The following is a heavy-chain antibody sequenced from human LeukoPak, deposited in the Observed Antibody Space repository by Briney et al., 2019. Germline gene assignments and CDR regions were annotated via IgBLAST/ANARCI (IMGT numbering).Heavy chain of an antibody. CDR3: ARDLPDYDILTGYSNFDY. D-gene: IGHD3-9*01. CDR2: ISAYNGNT. Sequence: ASVKVSCKASGYTFTSYGISWVRQAPGQGLEWMGWISAYNGNTNYAQKLQGRVTMTTDTSTSTAYMELRSLRSDDTAVYYCARDLPDYDILTGYSNFDYWGQGTLVTVPS. CDR1: GYTFTSYG. J-gene: IGHJ4*02. V-gene: IGHV1-18*01.